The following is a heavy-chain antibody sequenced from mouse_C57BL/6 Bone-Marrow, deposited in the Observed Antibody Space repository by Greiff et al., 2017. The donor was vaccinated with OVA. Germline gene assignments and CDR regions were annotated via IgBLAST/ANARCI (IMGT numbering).Heavy chain of an antibody. D-gene: IGHD2-4*01. J-gene: IGHJ4*01. CDR1: GFSFNTYA. V-gene: IGHV10-1*01. CDR3: VRHAIYPDYDRAMDY. Sequence: EVKLMESGGGLVQPKGSLKLSCAASGFSFNTYAMNWVRQAPGTGLEWVARIRSKSNNYATYYADSVKDRFTISSDDSESMLYLQMNNLTTEDTAMYYCVRHAIYPDYDRAMDYWGQGTSVTVSS. CDR2: IRSKSNNYAT.